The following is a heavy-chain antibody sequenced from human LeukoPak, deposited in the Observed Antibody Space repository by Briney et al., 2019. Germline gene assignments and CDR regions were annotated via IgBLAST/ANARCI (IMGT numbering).Heavy chain of an antibody. CDR3: ASGPPFLKYFEY. D-gene: IGHD3-3*01. CDR1: GFTFSTYV. V-gene: IGHV3-23*01. Sequence: GGCLRLPCAASGFTFSTYVMNWFRQAPGKGLEWVSTISVGAEYIFYADSVKGRFTISRDDSNNALYLQMHSLRAEDTALYYCASGPPFLKYFEYWGQGTLVTVSS. J-gene: IGHJ4*02. CDR2: ISVGAEYI.